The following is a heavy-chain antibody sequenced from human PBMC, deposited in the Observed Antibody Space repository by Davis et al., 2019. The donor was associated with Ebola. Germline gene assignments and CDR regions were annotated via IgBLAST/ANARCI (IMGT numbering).Heavy chain of an antibody. CDR3: ARGRGMVVAAGSLSY. Sequence: VKVSCKASGYTFTSYGISWVRQAPGQGLEWMGWISAYNGNTNYAQKLQGRVTMTTDTSTSTAYMELRSLRSDDTAVYYCARGRGMVVAAGSLSYWGQGTLVTVSS. V-gene: IGHV1-18*01. J-gene: IGHJ4*01. D-gene: IGHD2-15*01. CDR2: ISAYNGNT. CDR1: GYTFTSYG.